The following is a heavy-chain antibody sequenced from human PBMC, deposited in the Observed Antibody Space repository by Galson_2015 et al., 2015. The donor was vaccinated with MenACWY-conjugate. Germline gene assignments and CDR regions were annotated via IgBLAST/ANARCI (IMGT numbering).Heavy chain of an antibody. CDR1: GGSISSGGYY. D-gene: IGHD3-3*01. V-gene: IGHV4-61*08. CDR2: IYYSGST. Sequence: EPLSLPFTVSGGSISSGGYYWCWIRQHTGKGLEWIGYIYYSGSTNYNPSLKSRVTISVDTSKNQFSLKLSSVTAADTAVYYCARVPFLEWYFFDYWGQGTLVTVSS. CDR3: ARVPFLEWYFFDY. J-gene: IGHJ4*02.